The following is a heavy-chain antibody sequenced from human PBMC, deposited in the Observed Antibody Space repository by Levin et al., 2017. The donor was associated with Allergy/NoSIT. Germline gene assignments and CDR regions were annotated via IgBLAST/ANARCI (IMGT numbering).Heavy chain of an antibody. J-gene: IGHJ6*03. CDR2: IIPIFGAA. CDR1: GGTFSSYA. CDR3: ARGEGAARPGRYYYYYMDV. V-gene: IGHV1-69*06. D-gene: IGHD6-6*01. Sequence: SVKVSCKASGGTFSSYAISWVRQAPGQGLEWMGGIIPIFGAANYAQKFQGRVTITADKSTSTAYMELSSLRSEDTAVYYCARGEGAARPGRYYYYYMDVWGKGTTVTVSS.